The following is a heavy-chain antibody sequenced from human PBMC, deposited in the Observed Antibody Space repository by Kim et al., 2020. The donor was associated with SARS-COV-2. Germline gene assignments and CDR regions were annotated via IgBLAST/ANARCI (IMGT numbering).Heavy chain of an antibody. V-gene: IGHV4-59*01. J-gene: IGHJ4*02. Sequence: SETLSLTCTVSGGSISSYYWSWIRQPPGKGLEWIGYIYYSGSTNYNPSLKSRVTISVDTSKNQFSLKLSSVTAADTAVYYCARLYGSGSYYFDYWGQGTL. D-gene: IGHD3-10*01. CDR3: ARLYGSGSYYFDY. CDR1: GGSISSYY. CDR2: IYYSGST.